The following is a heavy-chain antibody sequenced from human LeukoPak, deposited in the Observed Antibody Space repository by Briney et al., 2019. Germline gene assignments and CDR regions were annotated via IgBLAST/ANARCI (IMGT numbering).Heavy chain of an antibody. V-gene: IGHV4-30-2*01. D-gene: IGHD2-2*01. CDR1: GGSISSGGYY. CDR2: IYHSGST. Sequence: SETLSLTCTVSGGSISSGGYYWSWIRQPPGKGLEWIGYIYHSGSTYYSPSLKSRVTISVDRSKNQFSLKLSSVTAADTAVYYCARSPKFVVVPAAYFDYWGQGTLVTVSS. CDR3: ARSPKFVVVPAAYFDY. J-gene: IGHJ4*02.